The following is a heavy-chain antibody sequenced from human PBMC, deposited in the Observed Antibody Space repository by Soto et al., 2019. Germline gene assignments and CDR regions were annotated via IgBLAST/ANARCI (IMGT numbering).Heavy chain of an antibody. CDR2: ISYDGTNE. Sequence: GGSLRLSCTVSGFTFSAFAMYWVRQAPGKGLEWVALISYDGTNEDYAESVRGRFTISRDNSKDTLYLDMNSLSAEDSAVYFCAKGVVREPAYFDYWGQGTLVTVSS. CDR1: GFTFSAFA. V-gene: IGHV3-30*18. CDR3: AKGVVREPAYFDY. D-gene: IGHD3-10*01. J-gene: IGHJ4*02.